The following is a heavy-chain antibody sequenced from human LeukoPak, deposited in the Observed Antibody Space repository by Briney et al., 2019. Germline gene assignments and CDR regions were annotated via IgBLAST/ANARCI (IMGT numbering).Heavy chain of an antibody. V-gene: IGHV3-33*01. D-gene: IGHD3-3*01. CDR3: ARDHSGKYYDFWSGSFFDY. J-gene: IGHJ4*02. Sequence: GGSLRLSCAASGFTFSSYGMHWVRQAPGKGLEWVAVIWYDGSNKYYADSVKGRFTISRDNSKNTLYLQMNSLRAEDTAVYYCARDHSGKYYDFWSGSFFDYWGQGTLVTASP. CDR1: GFTFSSYG. CDR2: IWYDGSNK.